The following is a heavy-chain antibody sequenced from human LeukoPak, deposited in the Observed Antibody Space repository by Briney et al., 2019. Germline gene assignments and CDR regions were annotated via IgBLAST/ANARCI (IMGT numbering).Heavy chain of an antibody. CDR2: ISGSGHST. D-gene: IGHD6-19*01. Sequence: PGGSLRLSCAASRFTFSSYAMSWVRQAPGKGLEWVSSISGSGHSTYYADSVKGRFTISRDNSKNTLYLQMNSLRAEDTAVYYCAKPSSGWYFDPFDYWGQGTLVTVSS. CDR3: AKPSSGWYFDPFDY. V-gene: IGHV3-23*01. J-gene: IGHJ4*02. CDR1: RFTFSSYA.